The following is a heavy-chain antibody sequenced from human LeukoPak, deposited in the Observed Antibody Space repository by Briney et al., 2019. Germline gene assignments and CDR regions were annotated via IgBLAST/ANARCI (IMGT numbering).Heavy chain of an antibody. D-gene: IGHD3-3*01. CDR2: ISSSSTI. CDR1: GFTFSSYS. CDR3: ARVDFWSGYYLADY. Sequence: GGSLRLSCAASGFTFSSYSMNWVRQAPGQGLERVSYISSSSTIYYADSVKGRFTISRDNAKNSLYLQMNSLRAEDTAVYYCARVDFWSGYYLADYWGQGTLVTASS. V-gene: IGHV3-48*01. J-gene: IGHJ4*02.